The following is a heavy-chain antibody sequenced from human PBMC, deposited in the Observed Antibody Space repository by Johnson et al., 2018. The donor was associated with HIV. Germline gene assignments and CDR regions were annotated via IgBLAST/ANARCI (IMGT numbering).Heavy chain of an antibody. D-gene: IGHD6-6*01. CDR1: GFTFSSYG. V-gene: IGHV3-30*02. CDR2: IRYDGSNK. J-gene: IGHJ3*02. Sequence: QVQLVESGGGVVQPGGSLRLSCAASGFTFSSYGMHWVRQAPGKGLEWVAFIRYDGSNKYYADSVKGRFTISRDNSKNTLYLQMNSRRAEDTAVYYCAAAEYDAFDIWGQGSMVTVSS. CDR3: AAAEYDAFDI.